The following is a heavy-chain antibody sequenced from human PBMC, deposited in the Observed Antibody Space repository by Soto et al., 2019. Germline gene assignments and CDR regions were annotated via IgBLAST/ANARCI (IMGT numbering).Heavy chain of an antibody. Sequence: QITLKESGPTLMKPTQTLTLTCTFSGFSLSTSGVGVGWIRQPPGKALEWLALIYWDDDKRYSPSLKSRLTITKDTSKNQVVLTMTNMDPVDTATYYCAHRLSDGGYEPSFDYWGQGTLVTVSS. CDR3: AHRLSDGGYEPSFDY. J-gene: IGHJ4*02. D-gene: IGHD5-12*01. CDR2: IYWDDDK. V-gene: IGHV2-5*02. CDR1: GFSLSTSGVG.